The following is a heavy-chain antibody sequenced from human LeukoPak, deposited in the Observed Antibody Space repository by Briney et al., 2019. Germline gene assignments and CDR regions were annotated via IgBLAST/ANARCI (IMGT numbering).Heavy chain of an antibody. Sequence: PGGCLRLSCAASEFTFSNYGMSWVRQPPGKGLEWVSTISASAYTTHYADSVKGRFTISRDNSKDTLYLQMDSLRVDDTAVYSCANTTPEPPHLVPRCFDSWGQGTLVTVSS. CDR1: EFTFSNYG. CDR2: ISASAYTT. V-gene: IGHV3-23*01. CDR3: ANTTPEPPHLVPRCFDS. J-gene: IGHJ4*02. D-gene: IGHD6-13*01.